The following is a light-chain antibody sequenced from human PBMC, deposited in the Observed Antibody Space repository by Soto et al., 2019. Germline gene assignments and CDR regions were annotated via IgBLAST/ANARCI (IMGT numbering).Light chain of an antibody. CDR2: EVS. Sequence: DLQMTQSPSTLSASVGDRVTITCRASQSISSWLAWYQQKPGKAPKLLIYEVSSLESGVPSRFSGSGSGTEFTLTINSLQPDDFATYYCQQYNTYSFGGGTKVEIK. CDR1: QSISSW. CDR3: QQYNTYS. V-gene: IGKV1-5*01. J-gene: IGKJ4*01.